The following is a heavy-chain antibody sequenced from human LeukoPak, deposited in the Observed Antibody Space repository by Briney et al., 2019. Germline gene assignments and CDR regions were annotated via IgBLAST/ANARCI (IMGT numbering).Heavy chain of an antibody. J-gene: IGHJ4*02. V-gene: IGHV1-69*13. Sequence: ASVKVSCKASGGTFSSYAISWVRQAPGQGLEWMGGIIPIFGTANYAQKFQGRVTITADESTSTAYMELSSLRSEDTAVYYCHTYYYDSSGYYGSSKFDYWGQGTLVTVSS. CDR3: HTYYYDSSGYYGSSKFDY. D-gene: IGHD3-22*01. CDR2: IIPIFGTA. CDR1: GGTFSSYA.